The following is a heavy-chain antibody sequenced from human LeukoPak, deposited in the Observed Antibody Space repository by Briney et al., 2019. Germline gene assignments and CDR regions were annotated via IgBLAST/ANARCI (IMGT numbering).Heavy chain of an antibody. CDR1: GFTFSSYS. CDR3: ARGEYYYDSSGYKGYFQH. Sequence: GGSLRLSCAASGFTFSSYSMNWVRQAPGKGLEWVSYISSSSSTIYYADSVKGRFTISRDNAKNSLYLQMNSLRAEVTAVYYCARGEYYYDSSGYKGYFQHWGQGTLVTVSS. D-gene: IGHD3-22*01. CDR2: ISSSSSTI. V-gene: IGHV3-48*04. J-gene: IGHJ1*01.